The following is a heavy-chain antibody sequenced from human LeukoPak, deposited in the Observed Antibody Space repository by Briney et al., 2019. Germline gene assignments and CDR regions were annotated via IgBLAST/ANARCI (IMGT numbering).Heavy chain of an antibody. CDR3: ASGGKYCTGGACYGD. D-gene: IGHD2-8*02. CDR2: IYSGGST. Sequence: GGSLRLSCAASGFIVSSDYISWVRQTPGKGLEWVSVIYSGGSTLYADSVKGRFTISRDNSKNTVYLQMNSLRGEDTAVFYCASGGKYCTGGACYGDWGQGTLVTVSS. CDR1: GFIVSSDY. J-gene: IGHJ4*02. V-gene: IGHV3-53*01.